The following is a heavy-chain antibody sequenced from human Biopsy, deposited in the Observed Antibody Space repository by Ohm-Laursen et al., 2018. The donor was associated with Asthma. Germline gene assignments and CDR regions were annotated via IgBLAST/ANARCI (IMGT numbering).Heavy chain of an antibody. CDR1: GFTFRSYA. J-gene: IGHJ4*01. V-gene: IGHV3-9*01. CDR2: ISWNSGNI. Sequence: RSLRLSCAASGFTFRSYAMHWVRQAPGKGLEWVSSISWNSGNIDYADSVKGRFTISRDNAKNSLYLQMQSLRPEDTAFYYCAKSADYYDSTDYLDFWGRGTLVTVSS. CDR3: AKSADYYDSTDYLDF. D-gene: IGHD3-22*01.